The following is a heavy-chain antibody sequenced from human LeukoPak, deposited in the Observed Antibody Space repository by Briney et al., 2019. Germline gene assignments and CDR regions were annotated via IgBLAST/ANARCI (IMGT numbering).Heavy chain of an antibody. V-gene: IGHV3-21*06. CDR1: GFTFSTFS. CDR2: ISYSSTFL. CDR3: ASGGDGHNSYLDF. Sequence: GGSLRLSCEGSGFTFSTFSLNWVRQAPGKGLEWVASISYSSTFLDYADSVKGRFTISRDNTQNSVYLEMNSLRDEDTATYFCASGGDGHNSYLDFWGQGTLVTVSS. J-gene: IGHJ4*02. D-gene: IGHD1-1*01.